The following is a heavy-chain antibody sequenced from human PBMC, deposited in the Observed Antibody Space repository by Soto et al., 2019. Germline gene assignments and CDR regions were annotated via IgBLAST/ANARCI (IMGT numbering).Heavy chain of an antibody. CDR3: ARNHSGSGSTYFDY. CDR2: IYYSGST. CDR1: GGSISSYY. V-gene: IGHV4-59*08. J-gene: IGHJ4*02. Sequence: QVQLQESGPGLVKPSETLSLTCTVSGGSISSYYWSWIRQPPGKGLEWIGYIYYSGSTNYNPSLTCRAPISVDTSNHQFSLKLNSMPAADTAVYYCARNHSGSGSTYFDYWGQGTLVTVSS. D-gene: IGHD3-10*01.